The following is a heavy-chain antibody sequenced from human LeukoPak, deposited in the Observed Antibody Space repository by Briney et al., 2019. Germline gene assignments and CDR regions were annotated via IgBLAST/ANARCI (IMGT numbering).Heavy chain of an antibody. CDR1: GFTFSSYS. J-gene: IGHJ4*02. CDR2: ISSSSYI. CDR3: ARDSSLTKYSSSWYGPLDY. Sequence: GGSLRLSCAASGFTFSSYSMNWVRQAPGKGLEWVSSISSSSYIYYADSVEGRFTISRDNAKNSLYLQMNSLRAEDTAVCYCARDSSLTKYSSSWYGPLDYWGQGTLVTVSS. V-gene: IGHV3-21*01. D-gene: IGHD6-13*01.